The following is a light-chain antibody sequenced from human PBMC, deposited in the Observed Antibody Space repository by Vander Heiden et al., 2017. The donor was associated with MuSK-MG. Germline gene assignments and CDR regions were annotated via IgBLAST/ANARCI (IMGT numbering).Light chain of an antibody. V-gene: IGKV1-8*01. Sequence: ASPMTPPPSSFSASTGDRVTITCRTSQGISSYLAWYQQKPGKAPKLLIYAASTLQSGVPSRFSGSGYGTDFTLTISCRQSEDFAAYYCQQYDCYPSYTFGQGTKLEIK. J-gene: IGKJ2*01. CDR1: QGISSY. CDR3: QQYDCYPSYT. CDR2: AAS.